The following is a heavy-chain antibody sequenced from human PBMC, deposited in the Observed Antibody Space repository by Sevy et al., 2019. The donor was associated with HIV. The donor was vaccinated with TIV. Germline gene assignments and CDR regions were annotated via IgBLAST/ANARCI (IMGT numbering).Heavy chain of an antibody. D-gene: IGHD4-17*01. V-gene: IGHV2-5*01. J-gene: IGHJ4*02. Sequence: SGPTLVKPTQTLTLTCTFSGFSLSTSGVGVGWIRQPPGKALEWLALFYWNNDQRYSPSLKSRLTITKDTSKNQEVLKMTNMDPVDTATYYCAHGTYGDYADYFEYWGQGTLVTVSS. CDR1: GFSLSTSGVG. CDR2: FYWNNDQ. CDR3: AHGTYGDYADYFEY.